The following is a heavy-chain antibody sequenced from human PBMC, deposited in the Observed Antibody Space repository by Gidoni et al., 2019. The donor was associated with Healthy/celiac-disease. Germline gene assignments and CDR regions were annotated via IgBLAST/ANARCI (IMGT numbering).Heavy chain of an antibody. J-gene: IGHJ5*02. V-gene: IGHV3-30*04. CDR1: GFTFSAYA. CDR3: AREYYDFWSGYLNNWFDP. Sequence: QVQLVESGGGVVQPGRSLRLPCAASGFTFSAYALHWVRQAPGKGLEWVAVISYDGSNKYYADSVKGRFTISRDNSKNTLYLQMNSLRAEDTAVYYCAREYYDFWSGYLNNWFDPWGQGTLVTVSS. CDR2: ISYDGSNK. D-gene: IGHD3-3*01.